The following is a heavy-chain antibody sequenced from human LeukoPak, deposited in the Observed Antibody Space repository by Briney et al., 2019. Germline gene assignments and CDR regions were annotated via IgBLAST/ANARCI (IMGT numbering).Heavy chain of an antibody. V-gene: IGHV4-61*02. D-gene: IGHD4-11*01. Sequence: PSETLSLTCTVSGGTISSGSYYWSWIRQPAGKGLEWIGRIYTSGSTNYNPSLKSRVTISVDTSKNQFSLKLSSVTAADTAVYYCARAHTVTTHTGSFDYWGQGTLVTVSS. CDR1: GGTISSGSYY. CDR2: IYTSGST. J-gene: IGHJ4*02. CDR3: ARAHTVTTHTGSFDY.